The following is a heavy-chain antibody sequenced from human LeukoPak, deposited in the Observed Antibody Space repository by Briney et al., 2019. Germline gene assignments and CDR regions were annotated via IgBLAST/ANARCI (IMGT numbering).Heavy chain of an antibody. V-gene: IGHV5-51*01. D-gene: IGHD4-23*01. CDR1: GYSFTSYW. J-gene: IGHJ6*03. Sequence: GESLKISCKGSGYSFTSYWIGWVRQMPGKGLEWMGIIYPGDSDTRYSPSFQGQVTISADKSISTAYLQWSSLKASDTAMYYCARHFRSLGGGNSVPNYYYYYMDVWGKGTTVTVSS. CDR3: ARHFRSLGGGNSVPNYYYYYMDV. CDR2: IYPGDSDT.